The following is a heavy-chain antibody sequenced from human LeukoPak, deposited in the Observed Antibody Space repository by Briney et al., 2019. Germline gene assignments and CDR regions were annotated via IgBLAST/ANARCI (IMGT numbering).Heavy chain of an antibody. CDR1: GGSFSGYY. D-gene: IGHD5-12*01. CDR3: ARIGSGYDLDY. CDR2: MKHSGRT. V-gene: IGHV4-34*01. Sequence: SETLSLTCAVYGGSFSGYYWRWIRQPPGKGREWIGEMKHSGRTNYNPSLKRRVTISVDTSKNQFSLKLSSVPAADTAVYYCARIGSGYDLDYWGQGTLVTVSS. J-gene: IGHJ4*02.